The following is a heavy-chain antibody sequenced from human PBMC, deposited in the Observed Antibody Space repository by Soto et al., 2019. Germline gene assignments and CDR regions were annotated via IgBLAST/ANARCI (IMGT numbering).Heavy chain of an antibody. V-gene: IGHV3-66*03. CDR3: AKDVLRFLEWLAFYGMDV. D-gene: IGHD3-3*01. Sequence: HPGGSLRLSCAASGFTLSNHDMNWVRQVPGKGLEWISYINKWGVTHYADSVMGRFTISRDNSKNTLYLQMNSLRAEDTAVYYCAKDVLRFLEWLAFYGMDVWGQGTTVTVSS. CDR2: INKWGVT. CDR1: GFTLSNHD. J-gene: IGHJ6*02.